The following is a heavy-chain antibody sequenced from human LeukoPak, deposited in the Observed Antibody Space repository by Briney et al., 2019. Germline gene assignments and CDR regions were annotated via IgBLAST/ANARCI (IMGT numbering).Heavy chain of an antibody. CDR2: INRNGGST. Sequence: GGSLRLSCAASGFTFDDYGMSWVRQAPGKGLEWVSGINRNGGSTGYADSVKGRFTISRDNAKNSLYLQMNSLRAEDAALYYCARDAGLEYSSGWLGYYYYMDVWGKGTTVTVSS. V-gene: IGHV3-20*04. J-gene: IGHJ6*03. D-gene: IGHD6-19*01. CDR3: ARDAGLEYSSGWLGYYYYMDV. CDR1: GFTFDDYG.